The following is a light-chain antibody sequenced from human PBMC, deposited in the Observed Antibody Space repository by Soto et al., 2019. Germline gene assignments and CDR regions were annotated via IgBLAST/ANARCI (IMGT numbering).Light chain of an antibody. V-gene: IGLV2-8*01. CDR1: SSDVGAYKY. J-gene: IGLJ3*02. CDR2: EVT. Sequence: QSALTQPPSASGSPGQSVTISCTGTSSDVGAYKYVSWYQQYPGKAPKLMIYEVTKRPSGVTDRFSGSKSGNTASLTVSGLKAEDEADSYCTSYVGNDIWVFGGGTKLTVL. CDR3: TSYVGNDIWV.